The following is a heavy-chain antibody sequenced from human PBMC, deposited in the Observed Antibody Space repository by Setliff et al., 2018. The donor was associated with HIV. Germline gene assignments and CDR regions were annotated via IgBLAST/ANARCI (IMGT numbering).Heavy chain of an antibody. CDR1: GGSIKSSSYY. J-gene: IGHJ1*01. V-gene: IGHV4-39*07. D-gene: IGHD6-13*01. CDR2: IYYSGNT. Sequence: PSETLSLTCTVSGGSIKSSSYYWGWIRQPPGKGLEWIGSIYYSGNTYYNPSLKSRFTLSEDRSRNQFSLRLSSVTAADTAIYYCARVPTSSWYVTTQRTKEYFHHWGQGTLVTVSS. CDR3: ARVPTSSWYVTTQRTKEYFHH.